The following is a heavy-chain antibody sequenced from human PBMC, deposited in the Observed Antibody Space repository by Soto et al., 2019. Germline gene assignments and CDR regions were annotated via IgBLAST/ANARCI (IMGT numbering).Heavy chain of an antibody. V-gene: IGHV3-21*01. CDR1: GFTFSSYS. Sequence: GGSLRLSCAASGFTFSSYSMNWVRQAPGKGLEWVSSISSSSSYIYYADSVKGRFTISRDNAKNSLYLQMNSLRAEDTAVYYCARDSSYSSSWYPDAFDIWGQGTMVTVSS. D-gene: IGHD6-13*01. J-gene: IGHJ3*02. CDR2: ISSSSSYI. CDR3: ARDSSYSSSWYPDAFDI.